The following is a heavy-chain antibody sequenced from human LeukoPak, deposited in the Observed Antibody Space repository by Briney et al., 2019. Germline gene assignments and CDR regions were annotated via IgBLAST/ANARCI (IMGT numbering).Heavy chain of an antibody. CDR3: ARLSPPPAAGSDYYYMDV. CDR1: EFTFSNYW. Sequence: GGSLRLSCAASEFTFSNYWMTWVRQAPGKGLEWVANINEDDSEKYYVDSLEGRFTISRDNAQNPLYLQINSLRAEDTAVYYCARLSPPPAAGSDYYYMDVWGKGTTVTVSS. CDR2: INEDDSEK. V-gene: IGHV3-7*01. J-gene: IGHJ6*03. D-gene: IGHD6-13*01.